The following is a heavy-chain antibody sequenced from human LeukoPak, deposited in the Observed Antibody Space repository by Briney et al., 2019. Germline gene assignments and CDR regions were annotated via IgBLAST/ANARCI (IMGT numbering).Heavy chain of an antibody. CDR1: GFTFSSYE. CDR2: ISSSGSTI. CDR3: ARALWFGETFPAY. J-gene: IGHJ4*02. V-gene: IGHV3-48*03. D-gene: IGHD3-10*01. Sequence: PGGSLRLSCAASGFTFSSYEMNSVRQAPGKGLEWGSYISSSGSTIYYADSVRGRFTISRDNAKTSLYLQMNSLRAEDTAVYYCARALWFGETFPAYWGQGTLVTVSS.